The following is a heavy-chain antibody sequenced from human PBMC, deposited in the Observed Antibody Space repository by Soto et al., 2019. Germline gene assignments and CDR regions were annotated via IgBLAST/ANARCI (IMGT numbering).Heavy chain of an antibody. CDR3: AKVGFWYYDSSGYYY. V-gene: IGHV3-13*01. CDR1: GFNFETHD. CDR2: IGTLFDR. D-gene: IGHD3-22*01. Sequence: GGSLRLSCVASGFNFETHDMHWVRQVTGRGLWWVAGIGTLFDRFYPDAVKGRFTISRDNSKTTLYLDMNSLRAEDTAVYYCAKVGFWYYDSSGYYYWGQGTLVTVSS. J-gene: IGHJ4*02.